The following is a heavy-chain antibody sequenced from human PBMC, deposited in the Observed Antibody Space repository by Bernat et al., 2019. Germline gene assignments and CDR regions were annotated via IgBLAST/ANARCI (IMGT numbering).Heavy chain of an antibody. Sequence: QLQLQESGPGLVKPSETLSLTCPVSGGSISSNTYYWDWIRQPPGKGLEWIGSINYSGSTSYNPSLQSRVAMSVDTSKNQFSLKLTSVTAADTAVYYCARHPRYDFRGGHYSGPFDYWGQGTLVTVSS. CDR2: INYSGST. V-gene: IGHV4-39*01. CDR3: ARHPRYDFRGGHYSGPFDY. CDR1: GGSISSNTYY. D-gene: IGHD3-3*01. J-gene: IGHJ4*02.